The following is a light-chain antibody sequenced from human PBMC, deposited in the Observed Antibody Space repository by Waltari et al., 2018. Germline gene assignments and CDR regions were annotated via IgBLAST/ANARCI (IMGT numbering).Light chain of an antibody. Sequence: QSALTQPRSVSESPGQSVTISCTGTSSDVGGSNYISWYQHHPGNAPKLIIYDVTKRPSRVPDRFSASKSGNTASLTISGLRAEDEADYYCSSYAGTYTGVFGGGTKLTVL. J-gene: IGLJ3*02. CDR1: SSDVGGSNY. CDR3: SSYAGTYTGV. V-gene: IGLV2-11*01. CDR2: DVT.